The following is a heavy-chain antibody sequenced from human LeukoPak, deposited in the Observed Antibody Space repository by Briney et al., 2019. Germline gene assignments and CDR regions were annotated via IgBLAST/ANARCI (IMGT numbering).Heavy chain of an antibody. CDR1: GFTFSTYA. CDR3: ARSYSSGWYYFDH. CDR2: ISYDGSKK. V-gene: IGHV3-30-3*01. D-gene: IGHD6-19*01. J-gene: IGHJ4*02. Sequence: GRSLRLSCAASGFTFSTYAMHWVRQAPGKGLQWVAVISYDGSKKYYADSVKGRFTISRDSSKNTVYLQMNSLRAEDTAVYYCARSYSSGWYYFDHWGQGTLVTVSS.